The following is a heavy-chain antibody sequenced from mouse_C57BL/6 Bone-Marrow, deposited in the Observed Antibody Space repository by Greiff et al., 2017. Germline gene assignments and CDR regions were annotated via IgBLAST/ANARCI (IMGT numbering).Heavy chain of an antibody. V-gene: IGHV1-81*01. CDR3: ARDGGLRQGYWYFDV. J-gene: IGHJ1*03. CDR1: GYTFTSYG. D-gene: IGHD2-4*01. CDR2: IYPRSGNT. Sequence: QVHVKQSGAELARPGASVKLSCKASGYTFTSYGISWVKQRTGQGLEWIGEIYPRSGNTYYNEKFKGKATLTADKSSSTAYMELRSLTSEDSAVYFCARDGGLRQGYWYFDVWGTGTTVTVSS.